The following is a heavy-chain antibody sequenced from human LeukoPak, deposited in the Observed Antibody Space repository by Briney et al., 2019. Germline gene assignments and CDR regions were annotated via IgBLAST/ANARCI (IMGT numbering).Heavy chain of an antibody. D-gene: IGHD2-2*01. CDR1: GGSISSGSYY. CDR2: IYTSGST. CDR3: ARESDIVVVPAAYYYYMDV. Sequence: SQTLSLTCTVSGGSISSGSYYWSWIRQPAGKGLEWIGRIYTSGSTNYNPSLKSRVTISVDTSKNQFSLKLCSVTAADTAVYYCARESDIVVVPAAYYYYMDVWGKGTTVTVSS. V-gene: IGHV4-61*02. J-gene: IGHJ6*03.